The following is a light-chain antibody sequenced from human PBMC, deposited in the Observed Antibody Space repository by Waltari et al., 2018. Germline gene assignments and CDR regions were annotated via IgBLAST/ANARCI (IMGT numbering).Light chain of an antibody. Sequence: DIQMTQSPSSLSASVGDRVTITCRASQGISNYLAWYQQKPGKVPKLLIYAASTLQSGVPSRVSGSGSGTDFTLTISSLQPEDVATYYCQKYNSAPRTFGPGTKVDIK. CDR3: QKYNSAPRT. CDR1: QGISNY. CDR2: AAS. V-gene: IGKV1-27*01. J-gene: IGKJ3*01.